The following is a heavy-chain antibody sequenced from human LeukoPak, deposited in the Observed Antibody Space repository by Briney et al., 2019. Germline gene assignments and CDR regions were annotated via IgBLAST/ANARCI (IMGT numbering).Heavy chain of an antibody. Sequence: SQTLSLTCTVSGGSIISGSYYWSWIWQPAGKGLEWIGRISSSGNTNYNPSLKSRVTISIDTSKNQFSLKLSSVTAADTAVYYCARSPSAGWFDPWGQGTLVTVSS. V-gene: IGHV4-61*02. J-gene: IGHJ5*02. CDR3: ARSPSAGWFDP. CDR1: GGSIISGSYY. CDR2: ISSSGNT.